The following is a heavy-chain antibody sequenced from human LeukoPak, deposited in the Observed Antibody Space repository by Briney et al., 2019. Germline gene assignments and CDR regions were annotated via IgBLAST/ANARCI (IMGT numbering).Heavy chain of an antibody. D-gene: IGHD5-18*01. CDR2: INPNSGGT. Sequence: ASVKVSCKASGYTFTGYYMHWVRQAPGQGLEWMGWINPNSGGTNYAQKFQGRVTMTRDTSISTAYMELSRLRSEDTAVYYCASPRGYSYGNYDYWGQGTLVTVSS. V-gene: IGHV1-2*02. CDR3: ASPRGYSYGNYDY. J-gene: IGHJ4*02. CDR1: GYTFTGYY.